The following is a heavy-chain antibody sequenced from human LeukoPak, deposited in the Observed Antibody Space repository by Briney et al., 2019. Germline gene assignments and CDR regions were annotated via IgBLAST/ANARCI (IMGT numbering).Heavy chain of an antibody. CDR1: GGSISSYY. J-gene: IGHJ4*02. Sequence: SETLSLTCTVSGGSISSYYWSWIRQPPGKGLEWIGYIYYSGSTNYNPSLKSRVTVSVDTSKNQISLKLSSVTAADTAVYYCARTDYYGSGGDYYFDYWGQGTLVTVSS. V-gene: IGHV4-59*08. CDR3: ARTDYYGSGGDYYFDY. CDR2: IYYSGST. D-gene: IGHD3-10*01.